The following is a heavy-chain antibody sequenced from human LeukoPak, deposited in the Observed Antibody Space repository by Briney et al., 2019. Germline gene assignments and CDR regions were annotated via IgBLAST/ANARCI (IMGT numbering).Heavy chain of an antibody. CDR1: GFTFSSYA. CDR3: ARGGYSSQYFQH. V-gene: IGHV3-30-3*01. J-gene: IGHJ1*01. Sequence: GGSLRLSCAASGFTFSSYAMHWVRQAPGKGLEWVAVISYDGSNKYYADSVKGRFTISRDNSKNTLYLQMNSLRAEDTAVYYCARGGYSSQYFQHWGQGTLVTVSS. D-gene: IGHD6-13*01. CDR2: ISYDGSNK.